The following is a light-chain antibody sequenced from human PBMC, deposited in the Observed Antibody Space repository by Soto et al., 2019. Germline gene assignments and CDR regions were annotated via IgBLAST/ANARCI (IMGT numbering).Light chain of an antibody. CDR3: FSYAGNSVYV. J-gene: IGLJ1*01. Sequence: QSALTQPASVSGSPGQSITISCTGTSSNVGSYNLVSWFQQLPGKAPKLMIYEGTKRPSGVSDRFSGSKSGNTASLTISGLQAEDEADYYCFSYAGNSVYVFGTGTKVTVL. V-gene: IGLV2-23*01. CDR2: EGT. CDR1: SSNVGSYNL.